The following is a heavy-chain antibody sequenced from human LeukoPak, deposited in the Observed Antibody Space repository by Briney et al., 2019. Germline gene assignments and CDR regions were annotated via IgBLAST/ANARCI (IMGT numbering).Heavy chain of an antibody. CDR2: INHSGST. CDR1: GGSFSGYY. D-gene: IGHD2-2*01. Sequence: SETLSLTCAVYGGSFSGYYWSWIRQPPGKGLEWIGEINHSGSTNYNPSLKSRVTISVDTSKNQFSLKLSSVTAADTAVYYCARGRGYCSSTSCYYFDYWGQGTLVTVSS. CDR3: ARGRGYCSSTSCYYFDY. J-gene: IGHJ4*02. V-gene: IGHV4-34*01.